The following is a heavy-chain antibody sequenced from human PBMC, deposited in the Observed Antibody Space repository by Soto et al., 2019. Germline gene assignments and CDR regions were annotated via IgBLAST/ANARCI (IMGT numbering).Heavy chain of an antibody. CDR1: GFTFSSYW. CDR2: INQDGREK. V-gene: IGHV3-7*01. Sequence: PGGSLRLSCAASGFTFSSYWMNWVRQAPGKGLEWVASINQDGREKINVDSVKGRFTISRDNAKNSLYLQMSSLRAEDTAVYYCAIPRDFWGQGTLVTVSS. CDR3: AIPRDF. J-gene: IGHJ4*02.